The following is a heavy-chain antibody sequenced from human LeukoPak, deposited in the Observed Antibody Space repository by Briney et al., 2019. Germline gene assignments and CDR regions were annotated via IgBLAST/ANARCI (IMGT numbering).Heavy chain of an antibody. D-gene: IGHD3-22*01. Sequence: GGSLRLSCAASGFTFSSYSMNWVPQAPGKGLEWVSSISSSSSYIYYADSVKGRFTISRDNAKNSLYLQMNSLRAEDTAVYYCALITMIVVVPQHDAFDIWGQGTMVTVSS. CDR2: ISSSSSYI. V-gene: IGHV3-21*01. CDR1: GFTFSSYS. CDR3: ALITMIVVVPQHDAFDI. J-gene: IGHJ3*02.